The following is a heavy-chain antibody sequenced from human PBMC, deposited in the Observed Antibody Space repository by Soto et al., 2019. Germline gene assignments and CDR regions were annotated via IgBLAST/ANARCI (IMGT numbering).Heavy chain of an antibody. V-gene: IGHV3-30-3*01. J-gene: IGHJ4*02. CDR1: GFTFSSYA. CDR2: TSYDGNNK. CDR3: AGGVFSGSYSSFDY. D-gene: IGHD3-10*01. Sequence: GGSLRLSCAASGFTFSSYAMHWVRQAPGKGLEWVAATSYDGNNKYYAGSVKGRFTISRDNSKNTVYLQMNSLSIEDTGLYYCAGGVFSGSYSSFDYWGQGTLVTVSS.